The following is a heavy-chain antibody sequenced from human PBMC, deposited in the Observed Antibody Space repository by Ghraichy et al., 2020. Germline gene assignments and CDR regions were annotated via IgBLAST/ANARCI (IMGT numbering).Heavy chain of an antibody. CDR1: GFTFSSYW. J-gene: IGHJ5*02. Sequence: GGSLRLSCAASGFTFSSYWMSWVRQAPGKGLEWVANIKQDGSEKYYVDSVKGRFTISRDNAKNSLYLQMNSLRAEDTAVYYCARDWGEIGGNWFDPWGQGTLVTVSS. V-gene: IGHV3-7*03. D-gene: IGHD3-16*01. CDR2: IKQDGSEK. CDR3: ARDWGEIGGNWFDP.